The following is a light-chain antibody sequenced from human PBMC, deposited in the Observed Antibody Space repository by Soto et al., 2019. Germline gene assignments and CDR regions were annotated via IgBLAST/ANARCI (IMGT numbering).Light chain of an antibody. J-gene: IGKJ1*01. CDR3: QQYAKWPPT. V-gene: IGKV3-15*01. CDR2: GAS. Sequence: EIVTKQSPPTLSVSPGERTPLSCRASQSVSRILAWYQQKPGQAPRLLIYGASTRATGIPVRFSGSGSGTEFTLTISSLQSEDFAVYYCQQYAKWPPTFGQGANLDIK. CDR1: QSVSRI.